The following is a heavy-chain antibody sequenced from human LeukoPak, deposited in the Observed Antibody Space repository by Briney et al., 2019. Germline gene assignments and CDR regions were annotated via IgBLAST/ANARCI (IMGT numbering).Heavy chain of an antibody. J-gene: IGHJ4*02. CDR1: GFTFSSYS. V-gene: IGHV3-48*04. D-gene: IGHD4-23*01. CDR2: ISSSSSTI. Sequence: GGSLRLSCAASGFTFSSYSMNWVRQAPGEGLEWVSYISSSSSTIYYADSVKGRFTISRDNPKNSLYLQMNSLRAEDTAVYYCARSSPRNDYGGNSKWPEFDYWGQGTLVTVSS. CDR3: ARSSPRNDYGGNSKWPEFDY.